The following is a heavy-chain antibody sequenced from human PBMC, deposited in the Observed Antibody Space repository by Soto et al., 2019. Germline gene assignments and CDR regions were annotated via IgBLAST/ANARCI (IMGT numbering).Heavy chain of an antibody. CDR3: ARYYYDSNGYYRIDY. J-gene: IGHJ4*02. CDR2: IYHSGST. D-gene: IGHD3-22*01. CDR1: GGSISSSNW. V-gene: IGHV4-4*02. Sequence: PSETLSLTCAVSGGSISSSNWWSWVRQPPGKGLEWIGEIYHSGSTNYNPSLKSRVTISVDKSKNQSSLKLSSVTAADTAVYYCARYYYDSNGYYRIDYWGQGTLVTVSS.